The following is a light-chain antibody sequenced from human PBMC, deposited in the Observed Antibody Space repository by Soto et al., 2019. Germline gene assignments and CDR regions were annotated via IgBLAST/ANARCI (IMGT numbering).Light chain of an antibody. CDR1: QTISSW. V-gene: IGKV1-5*03. J-gene: IGKJ1*01. CDR2: KAS. Sequence: DIQMTQSPSTLSGSVGDRVTITCRASQTISSWLAWYQQKPGKAPKLLIYKASTLKSGVPSRFSGSGSGTEFTLTISSLQPYDFATYYCQHYNCYSEAFGQGTKVELK. CDR3: QHYNCYSEA.